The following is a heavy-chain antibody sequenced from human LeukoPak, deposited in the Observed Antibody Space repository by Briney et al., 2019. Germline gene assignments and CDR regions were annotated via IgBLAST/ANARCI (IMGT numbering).Heavy chain of an antibody. D-gene: IGHD3-10*01. Sequence: GGSLRLSCAGSGFTFSSYSMNWVRQAPGKGLEWVSYIVSSSNTIYYADSVKGRFTISRDNAKNSLYLQMNSLRAEDTAVYYCARGRLMGSGLPAIDYWGQGTLVTVSS. CDR3: ARGRLMGSGLPAIDY. CDR1: GFTFSSYS. CDR2: IVSSSNTI. V-gene: IGHV3-48*01. J-gene: IGHJ4*02.